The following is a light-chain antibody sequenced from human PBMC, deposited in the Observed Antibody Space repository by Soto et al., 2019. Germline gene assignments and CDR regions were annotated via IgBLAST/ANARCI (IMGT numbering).Light chain of an antibody. CDR2: GAS. J-gene: IGKJ1*01. CDR3: QQYMSSVT. Sequence: EIVLTQSPGSLSLSPGQRATLSCRASQSVDTTFFAWYQKKPGQAPRLLIYGASKRATGIPDRFSGSGSGKAFTLIISRLEPEDFAVYYCQQYMSSVTFGQGTKVEIK. V-gene: IGKV3-20*01. CDR1: QSVDTTF.